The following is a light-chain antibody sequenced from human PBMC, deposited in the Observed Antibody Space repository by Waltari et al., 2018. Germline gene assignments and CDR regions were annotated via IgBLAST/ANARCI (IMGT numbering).Light chain of an antibody. CDR1: SSNIGSNA. CDR3: AAWDESLNGVVV. Sequence: QSVLTQPPSVSGTPGQRVIISCSGSSSNIGSNAVNWYQQLPGTAPKLLIYSTNLRPSGVPNRFSGSKSGTSGSLAISGLQSEDEGDYYCAAWDESLNGVVVFGGGTKLTVL. CDR2: STN. V-gene: IGLV1-44*01. J-gene: IGLJ2*01.